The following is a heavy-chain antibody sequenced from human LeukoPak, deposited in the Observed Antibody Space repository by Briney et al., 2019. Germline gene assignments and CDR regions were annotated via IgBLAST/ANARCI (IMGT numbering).Heavy chain of an antibody. V-gene: IGHV3-11*04. CDR2: ISSSGSTI. D-gene: IGHD3-10*01. J-gene: IGHJ5*02. Sequence: GGSLRLSCAASGFTFSDSYMSWIRQAPGKGLEWVSYISSSGSTIYYADSVKGRFTISRDNAKNSLYLQMNSLRAEDTAVYYCARAVKGALWLVDGFDLWGRGTLVTVSS. CDR1: GFTFSDSY. CDR3: ARAVKGALWLVDGFDL.